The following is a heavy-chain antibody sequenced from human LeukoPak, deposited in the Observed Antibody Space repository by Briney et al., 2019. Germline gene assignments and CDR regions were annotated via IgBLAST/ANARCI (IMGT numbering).Heavy chain of an antibody. Sequence: SETLSLTCAVYGGSFSGYYWIWIRQPPGKGLEWIGYIYYSGRTNYNPSLKSRVTMSVDTSKNQFSLKVSSVTAADTAVYYCARDRCGGDCYSTSRRNAFDIWGQGTMVTVSS. V-gene: IGHV4-59*01. CDR1: GGSFSGYY. J-gene: IGHJ3*02. D-gene: IGHD2-21*02. CDR2: IYYSGRT. CDR3: ARDRCGGDCYSTSRRNAFDI.